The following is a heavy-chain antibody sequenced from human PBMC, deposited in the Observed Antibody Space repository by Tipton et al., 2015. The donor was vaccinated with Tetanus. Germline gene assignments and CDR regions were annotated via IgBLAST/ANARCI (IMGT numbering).Heavy chain of an antibody. CDR3: ARHQSGYFTPFDY. CDR2: IHSSGNV. J-gene: IGHJ4*02. Sequence: LRLSCTVSGDSISGRNVYWGWIRQSPGKGLEWIGNIHSSGNVYYNPSLRGRVTMSVDTSKNQFSLNLNSMAAADTGVYYCARHQSGYFTPFDYWGQGNLVTVSS. CDR1: GDSISGRNVY. D-gene: IGHD3-3*01. V-gene: IGHV4-39*01.